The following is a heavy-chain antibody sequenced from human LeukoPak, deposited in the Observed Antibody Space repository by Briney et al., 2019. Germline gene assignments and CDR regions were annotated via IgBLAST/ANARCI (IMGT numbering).Heavy chain of an antibody. J-gene: IGHJ5*02. CDR1: GYTFTSYY. D-gene: IGHD5-24*01. CDR2: INPSGGST. CDR3: ARATRADWFDP. Sequence: ASVKVSCKASGYTFTSYYMHWVRQAPGQGLEWMGIINPSGGSTSYAQKFQGRVTMTRDTSTSTVYMELSSLRSEDTAVYCCARATRADWFDPWGQGTLVTVSS. V-gene: IGHV1-46*01.